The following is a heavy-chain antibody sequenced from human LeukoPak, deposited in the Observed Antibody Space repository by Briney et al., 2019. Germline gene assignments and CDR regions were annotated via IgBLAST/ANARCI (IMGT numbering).Heavy chain of an antibody. CDR3: ARSIAAAGGGNWFDP. CDR2: IYYSGST. Sequence: SETLSLTCTVSGGSISSYYWSWIRQPPGKGLEWIGYIYYSGSTNYNPSLKSRVTISVDTSKNQFSLKLSSVTAADTAVYYWARSIAAAGGGNWFDPWGQGTLVTVSS. D-gene: IGHD6-13*01. J-gene: IGHJ5*02. CDR1: GGSISSYY. V-gene: IGHV4-59*01.